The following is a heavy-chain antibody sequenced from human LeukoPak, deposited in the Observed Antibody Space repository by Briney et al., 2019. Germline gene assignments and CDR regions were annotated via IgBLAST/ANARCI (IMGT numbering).Heavy chain of an antibody. D-gene: IGHD3-22*01. CDR2: ISNDGGGT. J-gene: IGHJ5*02. V-gene: IGHV3-23*01. Sequence: GGSLRLSCAASGFIFNNYGLIWVRQAPGKGLEWVSAISNDGGGTNYADFVKGRFTISRDNSKNTLCLQMNSLRAEDTALYYCAKGSSGYFVDLWGQGNLVTVSS. CDR3: AKGSSGYFVDL. CDR1: GFIFNNYG.